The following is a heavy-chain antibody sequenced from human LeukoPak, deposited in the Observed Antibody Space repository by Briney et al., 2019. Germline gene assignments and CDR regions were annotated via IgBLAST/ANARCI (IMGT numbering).Heavy chain of an antibody. CDR3: ARALYNRGWYPDYFDS. CDR2: IKRDGSDK. D-gene: IGHD6-19*01. Sequence: GGSLRLSCAASGFTFISYLMSWVRQAPGKGLEGVANIKRDGSDKYYVGSVEGRFTISRDNDKNSLYLQMSSLRAEDTARYYCARALYNRGWYPDYFDSWGQGALVTVSS. CDR1: GFTFISYL. V-gene: IGHV3-7*01. J-gene: IGHJ4*02.